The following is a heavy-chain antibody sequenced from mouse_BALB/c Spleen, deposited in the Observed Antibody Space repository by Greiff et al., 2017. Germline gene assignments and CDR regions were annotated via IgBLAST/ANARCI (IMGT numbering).Heavy chain of an antibody. Sequence: EVKLMESGGGLVQPGGSMKLSCVASGFTFSNYWMNWVRQSPEKGLEWVAEIRLKSNNYATHYAESVKGRFTISRDDSKSSVYLQMNNLRAEDTGIYYCTPLGWFAYWGQGTLVTVSA. CDR3: TPLGWFAY. CDR2: IRLKSNNYAT. V-gene: IGHV6-6*02. J-gene: IGHJ3*01. CDR1: GFTFSNYW. D-gene: IGHD6-1*01.